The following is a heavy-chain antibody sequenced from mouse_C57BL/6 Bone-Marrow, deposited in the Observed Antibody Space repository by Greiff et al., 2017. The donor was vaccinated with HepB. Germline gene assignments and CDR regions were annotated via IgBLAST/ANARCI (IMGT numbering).Heavy chain of an antibody. Sequence: EVKLVESGGGLVQPQGSLKLSCAASGFSFNTYAMNWVRQAPGKGLEWVARIRSKSNNYATYYADSVKDRFTISRDDSESMLYLQMNNLKTEDTAMYYCVSALTGTSCSCDYGGQGTTLTVSS. D-gene: IGHD4-1*01. J-gene: IGHJ2*01. CDR3: VSALTGTSCSCDY. CDR1: GFSFNTYA. V-gene: IGHV10-1*01. CDR2: IRSKSNNYAT.